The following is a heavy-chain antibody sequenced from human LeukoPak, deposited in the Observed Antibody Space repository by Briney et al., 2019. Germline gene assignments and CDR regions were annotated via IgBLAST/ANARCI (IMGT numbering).Heavy chain of an antibody. CDR3: ARGGGLDV. CDR1: GVTVSNNY. D-gene: IGHD3-16*01. V-gene: IGHV3-53*01. J-gene: IGHJ6*02. CDR2: MYSGGST. Sequence: GGSLRLSCAVSGVTVSNNYMSWVRQAPGKGLEWVSVMYSGGSTYYADSVKGRFTISRDNSKNTVYLQMNSLRAEDTAVYFCARGGGLDVWGQGATVTVSS.